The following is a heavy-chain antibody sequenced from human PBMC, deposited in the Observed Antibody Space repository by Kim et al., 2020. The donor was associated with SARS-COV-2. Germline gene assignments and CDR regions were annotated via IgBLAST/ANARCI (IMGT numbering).Heavy chain of an antibody. J-gene: IGHJ4*02. D-gene: IGHD6-13*01. CDR2: ISYDGSNK. Sequence: GGSLRLSCAASGFTFSSYGMHWVRQAPGKGLEWVAVISYDGSNKYYADSVKGRFTISRDNSKNTLYLQMNSLRAEDTAVYYCAKAGSQQLLKGGYYFDYWGQGTLVTVSS. CDR1: GFTFSSYG. CDR3: AKAGSQQLLKGGYYFDY. V-gene: IGHV3-30*18.